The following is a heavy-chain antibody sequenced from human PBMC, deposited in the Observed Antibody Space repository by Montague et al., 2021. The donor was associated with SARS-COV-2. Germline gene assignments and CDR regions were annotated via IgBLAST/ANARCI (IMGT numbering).Heavy chain of an antibody. CDR3: ARGSGVYYYYYYGMDV. CDR1: SGSFSGYY. Sequence: SETLSLTCAVYSGSFSGYYWSWIRQPPGKGLEWIGEINHSGSTNYNPSLKSRVTISVDTSKNRFSLKLSSVTAADTAVYYCARGSGVYYYYYYGMDVWGQGTTVTVSS. V-gene: IGHV4-34*01. J-gene: IGHJ6*02. CDR2: INHSGST. D-gene: IGHD3-10*01.